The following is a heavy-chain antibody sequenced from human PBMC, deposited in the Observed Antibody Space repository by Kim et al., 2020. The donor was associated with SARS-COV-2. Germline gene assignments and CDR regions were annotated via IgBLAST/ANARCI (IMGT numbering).Heavy chain of an antibody. D-gene: IGHD3-10*01. CDR1: EFTFSDYY. Sequence: GGSLRLSCVASEFTFSDYYMSWVRQAPGKGLEWVANIKQDGSEQWYVDSVKGRFTISRDNAKNSLYLQMNSPRAEDTAVYYCARGRRRAAYRGFDYWGHGTLVPVSS. J-gene: IGHJ4*01. V-gene: IGHV3-7*01. CDR3: ARGRRRAAYRGFDY. CDR2: IKQDGSEQ.